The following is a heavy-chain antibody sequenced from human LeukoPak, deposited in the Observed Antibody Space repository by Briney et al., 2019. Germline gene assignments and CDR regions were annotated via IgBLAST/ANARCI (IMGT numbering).Heavy chain of an antibody. Sequence: SETLSLTCTVSGGSISSYYWSWIRQPPGKGLEWIGYIYYSGSTNYNPSLKSRVTISVDMSKNQFSLKLSSVTAADTAVYYCARYSYGYPLFFDYWGQGTLVTVSS. CDR3: ARYSYGYPLFFDY. J-gene: IGHJ4*02. V-gene: IGHV4-59*08. D-gene: IGHD5-18*01. CDR1: GGSISSYY. CDR2: IYYSGST.